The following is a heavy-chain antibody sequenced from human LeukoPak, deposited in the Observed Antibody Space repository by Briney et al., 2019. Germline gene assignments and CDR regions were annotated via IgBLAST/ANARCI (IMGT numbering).Heavy chain of an antibody. CDR1: GLTFSVSA. CDR3: THPAYYYNVDV. CDR2: IKTKADNYAT. D-gene: IGHD6-25*01. V-gene: IGHV3-73*01. Sequence: PGGSLRLSCSAPGLTFSVSAIHWVRQASGKGLEWVGRIKTKADNYATAYAASVKGRFTISRDDSTNTAYLQMNSLKTEDTAVYYCTHPAYYYNVDVWGKGTTVTVSS. J-gene: IGHJ6*04.